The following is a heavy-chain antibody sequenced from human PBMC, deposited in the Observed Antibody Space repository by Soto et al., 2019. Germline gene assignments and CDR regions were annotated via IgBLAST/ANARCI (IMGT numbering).Heavy chain of an antibody. J-gene: IGHJ3*02. CDR1: GYTFTGYY. V-gene: IGHV1-2*04. D-gene: IGHD4-17*01. CDR3: AVGDYGNAFDI. Sequence: ASVKVSCKASGYTFTGYYMHWVRQAPGQGLEWKGWINPNSGGTNYAQKLQGWVTMTRDTSISTAYMELSRLRSDDTAVYYCAVGDYGNAFDIWGQGTMVTVSS. CDR2: INPNSGGT.